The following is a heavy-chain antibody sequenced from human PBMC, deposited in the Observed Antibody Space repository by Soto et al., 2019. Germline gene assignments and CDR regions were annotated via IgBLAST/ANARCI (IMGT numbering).Heavy chain of an antibody. V-gene: IGHV4-59*01. J-gene: IGHJ4*02. Sequence: PSETLSLTCTVSGDSISSYYWSWIRQPPGKGLEWLGYIYYSGSTYYNPSLETRVTISLDTSKNQFSLRLSSVTAADTAVYYCAREGIDSSGWSHYFDYWGQGALVTVS. CDR3: AREGIDSSGWSHYFDY. CDR1: GDSISSYY. CDR2: IYYSGST. D-gene: IGHD6-19*01.